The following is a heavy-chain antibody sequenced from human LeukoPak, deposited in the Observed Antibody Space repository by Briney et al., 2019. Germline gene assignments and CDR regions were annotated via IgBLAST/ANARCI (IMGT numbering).Heavy chain of an antibody. V-gene: IGHV1-46*01. Sequence: GASVKVSCKASGYTFTSYYMHWVRQAPGQGLEWMGIINPSGGSTSYAQKFQGRVTITADESTSTAYMELSSLRSEDTAVYYCARDLAGYCTNGVCYDPWGQGTLVTVSS. CDR1: GYTFTSYY. J-gene: IGHJ5*02. CDR3: ARDLAGYCTNGVCYDP. CDR2: INPSGGST. D-gene: IGHD2-8*01.